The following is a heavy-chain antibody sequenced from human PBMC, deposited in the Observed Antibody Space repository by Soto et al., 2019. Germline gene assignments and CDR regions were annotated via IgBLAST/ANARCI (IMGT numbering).Heavy chain of an antibody. V-gene: IGHV3-30*18. CDR3: AKGSHYDILTAYRAFDY. CDR2: ISYDGSNK. CDR1: GFTFSSYG. J-gene: IGHJ4*02. Sequence: GGSLRVSWAASGFTFSSYGMHWVRQAPGKGLEWVAVISYDGSNKYYADSVKGRFTISRDNSKNTLYLQMNSLRAEDTAVYYCAKGSHYDILTAYRAFDYWGPGTLVTVSS. D-gene: IGHD3-9*01.